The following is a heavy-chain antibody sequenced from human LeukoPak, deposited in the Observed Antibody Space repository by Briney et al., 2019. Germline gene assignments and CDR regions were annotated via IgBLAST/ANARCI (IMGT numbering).Heavy chain of an antibody. CDR3: ARVERSGDFWSGYYLN. Sequence: SETLSLTCTVSGGSISSYYWSWIRQPPGKGLEWVGYIYDSGGTNYNPSLKSRVTISVDTSKNRISLKLSSVTAADPAVYYCARVERSGDFWSGYYLNWGQGTLVTVSS. V-gene: IGHV4-59*01. CDR1: GGSISSYY. D-gene: IGHD3-3*01. CDR2: IYDSGGT. J-gene: IGHJ4*02.